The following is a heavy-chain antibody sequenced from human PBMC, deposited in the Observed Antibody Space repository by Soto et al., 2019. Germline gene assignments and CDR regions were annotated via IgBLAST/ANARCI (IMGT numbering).Heavy chain of an antibody. D-gene: IGHD2-15*01. CDR2: IYYSGST. V-gene: IGHV4-59*01. CDR1: GASISSYY. Sequence: SETLSLACTVSGASISSYYWSWIRQPPGKGLEWIGYIYYSGSTNYNPSLKSRVTISVDTSKNQFSLKLSSVNAADTAVYYCARERRSGGSGLATWFDPWGQGTLVTVSS. CDR3: ARERRSGGSGLATWFDP. J-gene: IGHJ5*02.